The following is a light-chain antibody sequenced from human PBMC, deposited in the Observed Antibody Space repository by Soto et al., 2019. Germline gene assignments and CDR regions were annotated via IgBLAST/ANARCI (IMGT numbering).Light chain of an antibody. J-gene: IGKJ5*01. CDR1: QSVSSTD. CDR3: QQYNNWPPIT. CDR2: GAS. Sequence: EVVLTHSPGTLSLSPGERATLSFSSSQSVSSTDLAWYQQKPGQAPRLFIYGASTRATGIPARFSGSGSGTEFTLTISSLQSEDFAIYYCQQYNNWPPITFGQGTRLEIK. V-gene: IGKV3-15*01.